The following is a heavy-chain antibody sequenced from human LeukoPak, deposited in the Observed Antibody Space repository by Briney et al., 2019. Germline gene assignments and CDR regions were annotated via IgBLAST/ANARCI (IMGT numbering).Heavy chain of an antibody. J-gene: IGHJ4*02. D-gene: IGHD4-11*01. CDR3: ATVTRWGTVTDFDY. Sequence: GGSLRLSCAASGFTFSSYAMSWVRQAPGKGLEWVSAISGSGGSTYYADSVKGRFTISRDNSKNTLYLQMNSLRAEDTAVYYCATVTRWGTVTDFDYWGQGTLVTVSS. CDR1: GFTFSSYA. V-gene: IGHV3-23*01. CDR2: ISGSGGST.